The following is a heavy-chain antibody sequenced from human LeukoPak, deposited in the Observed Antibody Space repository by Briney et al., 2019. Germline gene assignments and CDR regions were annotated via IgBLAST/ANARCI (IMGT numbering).Heavy chain of an antibody. J-gene: IGHJ4*02. Sequence: SETLSLTCTVSGGSISSGGYYWSWIRQHPGKGLEWIGYIYYSGSTNYNPSLKSRVTISVDTSKNQFSLKLSSVTAADTAVYYCARVGVTMMIDYWGQGTLVTVSS. CDR1: GGSISSGGYY. CDR2: IYYSGST. D-gene: IGHD3-22*01. CDR3: ARVGVTMMIDY. V-gene: IGHV4-61*08.